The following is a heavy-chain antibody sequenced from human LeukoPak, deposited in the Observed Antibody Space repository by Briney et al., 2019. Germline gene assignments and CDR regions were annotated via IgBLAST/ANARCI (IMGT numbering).Heavy chain of an antibody. V-gene: IGHV5-51*01. J-gene: IGHJ5*02. D-gene: IGHD2-2*01. CDR2: IYPGDSDT. Sequence: GASLQISCKGSGYSFTSYWIGWVRQVPGKGLEGMGIIYPGDSDTRYSPSFQGQVTISADKSISTAYLQWSSLKASDTAMYYCARLTLVVVPGEFDPWGQGTLVTVSS. CDR3: ARLTLVVVPGEFDP. CDR1: GYSFTSYW.